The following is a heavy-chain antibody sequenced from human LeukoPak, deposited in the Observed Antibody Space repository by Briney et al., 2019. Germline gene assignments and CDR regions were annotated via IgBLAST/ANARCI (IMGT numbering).Heavy chain of an antibody. J-gene: IGHJ6*03. CDR3: ARGIVAVPAAEGYYYYMDV. D-gene: IGHD2-2*01. CDR2: IIPIFGTA. CDR1: GGTFSSYA. V-gene: IGHV1-69*01. Sequence: GASVKVSCKASGGTFSSYAISWVRQAPGQGLEWMGGIIPIFGTANYAQKFQGRVTITADESTSTAYMELSSLRSEDTAVYYCARGIVAVPAAEGYYYYMDVWGKGTTVTVSS.